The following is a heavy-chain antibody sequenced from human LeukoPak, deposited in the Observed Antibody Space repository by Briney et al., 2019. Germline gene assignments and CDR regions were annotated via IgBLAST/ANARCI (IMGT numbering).Heavy chain of an antibody. CDR2: IFYSGTT. Sequence: SETLSLTCTVSNDSISPLYWGWIRQPPGKGLEFIGYIFYSGTTNFNPSLKSRVTLSVDTSKNQFSLRLNSVTAADTAVYCARGGSAAKYYFDSWGQGTLATVSS. J-gene: IGHJ4*02. V-gene: IGHV4-59*11. D-gene: IGHD6-13*01. CDR3: ARGGSAAKYYFDS. CDR1: NDSISPLY.